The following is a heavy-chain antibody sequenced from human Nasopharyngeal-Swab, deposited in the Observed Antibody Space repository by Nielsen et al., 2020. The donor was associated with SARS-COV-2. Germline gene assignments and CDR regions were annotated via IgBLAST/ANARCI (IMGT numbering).Heavy chain of an antibody. V-gene: IGHV3-53*01. D-gene: IGHD3-10*01. CDR1: GFTFSSYA. J-gene: IGHJ5*02. CDR3: AREGIFHWFDP. CDR2: IYSGGST. Sequence: GGPLRLSCAASGFTFSSYAMSWVRQAPGKGLEWVSVIYSGGSTYYADSVKGRFTISRDNSKNTLYLQMNSLRAEDTAVYYCAREGIFHWFDPWGQGTLVTVSS.